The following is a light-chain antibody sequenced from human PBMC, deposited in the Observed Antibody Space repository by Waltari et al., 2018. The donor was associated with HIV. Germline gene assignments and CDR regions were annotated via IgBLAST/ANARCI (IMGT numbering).Light chain of an antibody. V-gene: IGLV2-14*01. J-gene: IGLJ2*01. CDR1: FYNNGGFTY. Sequence: QSALTQPASVSGSPGQSITISCTASFYNNGGFTYVSWYQQHQGKAPKVIIYEVNNLPAGVSTLFSGSKSGNTASLTISGLQIEDEADYYCSSNTDSSTALFGGGTKLTVL. CDR3: SSNTDSSTAL. CDR2: EVN.